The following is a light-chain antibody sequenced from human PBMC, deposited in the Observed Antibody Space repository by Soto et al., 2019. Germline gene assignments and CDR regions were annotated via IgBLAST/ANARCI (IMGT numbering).Light chain of an antibody. Sequence: FELTPPPPSLSLDHGSPATLSCRTSQSVRSTYLAWYQQRPGQAPRLLIYGASSRATGIPDRFSGSGSGTDFTLAISRLEPEDFAVYYCQQDGTSPLTFGQGTLLEIK. CDR1: QSVRSTY. J-gene: IGKJ5*01. CDR2: GAS. V-gene: IGKV3-20*01. CDR3: QQDGTSPLT.